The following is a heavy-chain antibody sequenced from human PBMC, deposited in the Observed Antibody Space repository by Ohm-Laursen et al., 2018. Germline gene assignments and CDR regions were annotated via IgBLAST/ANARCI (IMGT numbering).Heavy chain of an antibody. J-gene: IGHJ3*02. CDR3: AKTAYGDYGLDAFDI. CDR1: GYSISSGYY. CDR2: IFYRGST. V-gene: IGHV4-38-2*01. D-gene: IGHD4-17*01. Sequence: SDTLSLTCAVSGYSISSGYYWGWIRQPPGKRLEWLGSIFYRGSTYYSPSLKSRVTILVDTSKNQLSLKMSSVTAADTAVYYCAKTAYGDYGLDAFDIWGQGTMVTVSS.